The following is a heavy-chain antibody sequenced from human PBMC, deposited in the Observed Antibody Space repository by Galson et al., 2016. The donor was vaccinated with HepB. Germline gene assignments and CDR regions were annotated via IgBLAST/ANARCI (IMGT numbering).Heavy chain of an antibody. Sequence: SLRLSCAASGFTFNTYAMSWVRQAPGKGLEGVSAISGSGGTTYFADSVKGRFTLSRGNSKNTLYLQMNSLRAEDTAVYYCAKDAPSGRVVTGTWDSWGQGTLVTVSS. CDR3: AKDAPSGRVVTGTWDS. CDR1: GFTFNTYA. CDR2: ISGSGGTT. V-gene: IGHV3-23*01. J-gene: IGHJ4*02. D-gene: IGHD2-21*02.